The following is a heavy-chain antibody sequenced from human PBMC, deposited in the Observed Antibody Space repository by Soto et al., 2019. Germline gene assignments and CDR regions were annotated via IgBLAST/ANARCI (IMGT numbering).Heavy chain of an antibody. CDR2: IYSGGST. D-gene: IGHD3-9*01. J-gene: IGHJ6*03. V-gene: IGHV3-53*04. CDR1: GFTVSSNY. Sequence: EVQLVESGGGLAQPGGSLRLSCAASGFTVSSNYMSWVRQAPGKGLEWVSVIYSGGSTYYADSVKGRFTISRHNSKNTLYLQMNSMRAEDTAMYYCASGQYYYYYYMDVWGKGTTVTVSS. CDR3: ASGQYYYYYYMDV.